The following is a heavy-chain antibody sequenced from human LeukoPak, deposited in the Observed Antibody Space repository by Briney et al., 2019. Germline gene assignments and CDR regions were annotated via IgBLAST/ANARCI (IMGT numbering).Heavy chain of an antibody. CDR1: GGSISSGDYY. CDR2: IYYSGST. D-gene: IGHD2-2*01. J-gene: IGHJ4*02. V-gene: IGHV4-30-4*08. Sequence: PSETLSLTCTVSGGSISSGDYYWSWIRQPPGKGLEWIGYIYYSGSTYYNPSLKSRVTISVDTSKNQFSLKLSSVTAADTAVYYCARIVVVPAARLVDYWGQGTLVTVSS. CDR3: ARIVVVPAARLVDY.